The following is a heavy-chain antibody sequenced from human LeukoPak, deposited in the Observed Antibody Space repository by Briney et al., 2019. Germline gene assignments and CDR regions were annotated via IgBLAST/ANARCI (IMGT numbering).Heavy chain of an antibody. CDR3: AKDSSSGWFDY. D-gene: IGHD6-19*01. CDR2: IWYDGSNN. J-gene: IGHJ4*02. V-gene: IGHV3-33*06. CDR1: GFTFSSYG. Sequence: PGGSLRLSCAASGFTFSSYGMHWVRQAPGKGLEWVAVIWYDGSNNYYADSVKGRFTISRDNSKNTLYLQMNSLRAEDTAVYYCAKDSSSGWFDYWGQGTLVTVSS.